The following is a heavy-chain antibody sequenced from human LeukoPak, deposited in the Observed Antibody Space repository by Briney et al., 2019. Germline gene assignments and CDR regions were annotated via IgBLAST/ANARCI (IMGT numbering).Heavy chain of an antibody. CDR1: GYTLTGYY. CDR3: ARGRCSSRSCYLFDY. D-gene: IGHD2-2*01. Sequence: ASVKVSCKAAGYTLTGYYMHWLRQAPGQGLEWMGWINPNSGGTSYGQKIQGRVTMTRDTSNSTAYMELSKLRSDDTAVHYCARGRCSSRSCYLFDYWGQGTLVTVSS. CDR2: INPNSGGT. V-gene: IGHV1-2*02. J-gene: IGHJ4*02.